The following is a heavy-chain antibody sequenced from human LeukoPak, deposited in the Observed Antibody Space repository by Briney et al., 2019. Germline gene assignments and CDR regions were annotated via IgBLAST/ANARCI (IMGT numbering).Heavy chain of an antibody. CDR2: ISSRGSTR. CDR3: ARDGSGWYFDY. CDR1: GFTVSSNE. V-gene: IGHV3-48*03. Sequence: GGSLRLSCAASGFTVSSNEMSWVRQAPGKGLEWVSYISSRGSTRYYADSVKGRFSISRDNTKNSLYLQMNSLRAEDTAVYYCARDGSGWYFDYWGQGTLVTVSS. J-gene: IGHJ4*02. D-gene: IGHD6-19*01.